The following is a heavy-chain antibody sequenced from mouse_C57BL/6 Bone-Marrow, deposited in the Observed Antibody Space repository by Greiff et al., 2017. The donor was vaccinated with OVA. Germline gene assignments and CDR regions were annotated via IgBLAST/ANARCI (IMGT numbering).Heavy chain of an antibody. CDR1: GYTFTSYW. D-gene: IGHD2-4*01. Sequence: QVQLQQPGAELVKPGASVKMSCKASGYTFTSYWITWVKQRPGQGLEWIGDIYPRSGNTYYNEKFKGKATLTADKSSSTAYMELRSLTSEDSAVYFCARRIYYDYDGFAYWGQGTLVTVSA. CDR3: ARRIYYDYDGFAY. CDR2: IYPRSGNT. J-gene: IGHJ3*01. V-gene: IGHV1-55*01.